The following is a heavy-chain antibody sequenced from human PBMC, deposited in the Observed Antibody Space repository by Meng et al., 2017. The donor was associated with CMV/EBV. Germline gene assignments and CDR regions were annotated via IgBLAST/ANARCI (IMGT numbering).Heavy chain of an antibody. CDR2: INHSGST. J-gene: IGHJ6*02. V-gene: IGHV4-34*01. Sequence: SETLSLTCTVSGGSISGYYWSWIRQPPGKGLEWIGEINHSGSTNYNPSLKSRVTISVDTSKNQFSLKLSSVTAADTAVYYCARGSGYSYGYYYYYYGMDVWGQGTTVTVSS. D-gene: IGHD5-18*01. CDR1: GGSISGYY. CDR3: ARGSGYSYGYYYYYYGMDV.